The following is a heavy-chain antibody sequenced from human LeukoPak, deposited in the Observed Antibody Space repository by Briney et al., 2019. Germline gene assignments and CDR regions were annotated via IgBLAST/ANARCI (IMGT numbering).Heavy chain of an antibody. V-gene: IGHV4-59*01. CDR3: ARDSWDYIAMDV. CDR1: GISLSTYY. CDR2: VHHTGSA. D-gene: IGHD4/OR15-4a*01. J-gene: IGHJ6*02. Sequence: SETLSLTCTVSGISLSTYYWSWVRQPPGKGLEWIGYVHHTGSADYNPSLKSRVTISLDMSKSQFSLKLTSATAAGTAVYYCARDSWDYIAMDVWGPGTTVTVSS.